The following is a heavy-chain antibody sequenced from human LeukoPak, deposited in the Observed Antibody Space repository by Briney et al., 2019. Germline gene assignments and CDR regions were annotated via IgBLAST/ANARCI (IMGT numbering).Heavy chain of an antibody. V-gene: IGHV1-2*02. CDR2: INPNSGGT. CDR1: GYTFTGYY. D-gene: IGHD3-22*01. J-gene: IGHJ1*01. CDR3: ARVSISSSGYYSLAEYFQH. Sequence: ASVKVSCKASGYTFTGYYMHWVRQAPGQGLEWMGWINPNSGGTNYAQKFQGRVTMTRDTSISTAYMELSRLRSDDTAVYYCARVSISSSGYYSLAEYFQHWGQGTLVTVSS.